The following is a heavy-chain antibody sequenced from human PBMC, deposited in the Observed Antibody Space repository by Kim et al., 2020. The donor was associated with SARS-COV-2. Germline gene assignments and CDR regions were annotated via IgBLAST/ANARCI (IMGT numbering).Heavy chain of an antibody. J-gene: IGHJ5*02. Sequence: NPALKSRVTISVDTSKNQFSLKLSSVTAADTAGYYCARSREYQLLSWFDPWGQGTLVTVSS. V-gene: IGHV4-39*07. CDR3: ARSREYQLLSWFDP. D-gene: IGHD2-2*01.